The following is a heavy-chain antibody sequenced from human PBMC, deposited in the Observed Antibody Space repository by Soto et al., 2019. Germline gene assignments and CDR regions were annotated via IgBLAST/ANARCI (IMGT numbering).Heavy chain of an antibody. Sequence: GESLKISCKGSGYSFTSYWISWVRQMPGKGLEWMGRIDPSDSYTNYSPSFQGHVTISADKSISTAYRQWSSLKASDTAMYYCARHLIIVGATWGYYGMDVWGQGTTVTVSS. J-gene: IGHJ6*02. V-gene: IGHV5-10-1*01. CDR2: IDPSDSYT. CDR1: GYSFTSYW. D-gene: IGHD1-26*01. CDR3: ARHLIIVGATWGYYGMDV.